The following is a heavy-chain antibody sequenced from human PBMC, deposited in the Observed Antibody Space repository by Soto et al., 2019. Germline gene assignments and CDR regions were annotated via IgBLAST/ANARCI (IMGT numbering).Heavy chain of an antibody. CDR2: IYPGDSDT. D-gene: IGHD2-21*02. CDR3: ASLAYCGGDCYSPFDY. CDR1: GYGFANYW. Sequence: GESLKISCKGSGYGFANYWIGWVRQMPGKGLEWMGIIYPGDSDTRYSPSFQGQVTISADKSISTAYLQWSSLKASGTAMYYCASLAYCGGDCYSPFDYWGQGTLVTVSS. V-gene: IGHV5-51*01. J-gene: IGHJ4*02.